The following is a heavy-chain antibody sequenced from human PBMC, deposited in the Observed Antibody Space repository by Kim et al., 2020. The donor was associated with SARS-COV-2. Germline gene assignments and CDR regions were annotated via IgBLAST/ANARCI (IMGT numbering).Heavy chain of an antibody. Sequence: GGSLRLSCAASGFTFSSYAMHWVRQAPGKGLEWVAVISYDGSNKYYADSVKGRFTISRDNSKNTLYLQMNSLRAEDTAVYYCARTDGYNKFFDYWGQGTLVTVSS. CDR1: GFTFSSYA. J-gene: IGHJ4*02. CDR2: ISYDGSNK. D-gene: IGHD5-12*01. CDR3: ARTDGYNKFFDY. V-gene: IGHV3-30-3*01.